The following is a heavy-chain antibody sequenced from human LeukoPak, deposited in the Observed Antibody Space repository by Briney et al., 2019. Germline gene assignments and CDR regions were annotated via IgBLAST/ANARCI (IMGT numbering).Heavy chain of an antibody. V-gene: IGHV3-15*01. CDR3: TTDSIAVPGIADS. J-gene: IGHJ4*02. Sequence: GGSLRLSCAASRFSFSNAWMSWVRQAQGKGLGWVGRIKSKTDGGTTDYAAPVKGRFTISRDDSKNTLYLQMNSLKTEDTAVYYCTTDSIAVPGIADSWGQGTLVTVSS. CDR1: RFSFSNAW. D-gene: IGHD6-13*01. CDR2: IKSKTDGGTT.